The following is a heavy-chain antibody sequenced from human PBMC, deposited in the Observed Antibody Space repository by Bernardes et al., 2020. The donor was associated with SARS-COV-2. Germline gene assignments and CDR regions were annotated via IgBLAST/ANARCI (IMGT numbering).Heavy chain of an antibody. CDR2: IYSDGSDRRT. Sequence: GGSLRLSCVVSGFTVRTKYMSWVRQAPGKGLEWVSSIYSDGSDRRTYNADSVKGRFTVSRDNSKNTLYLQMNSLRVEDTAVYYCVRDLGYCSRTSCYWWGGMDVWGQGTTVTVSS. CDR3: VRDLGYCSRTSCYWWGGMDV. CDR1: GFTVRTKY. V-gene: IGHV3-53*01. J-gene: IGHJ6*02. D-gene: IGHD2-2*01.